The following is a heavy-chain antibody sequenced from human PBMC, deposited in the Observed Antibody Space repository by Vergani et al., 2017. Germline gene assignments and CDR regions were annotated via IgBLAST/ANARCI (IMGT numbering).Heavy chain of an antibody. D-gene: IGHD3-3*01. J-gene: IGHJ5*02. CDR1: GYSITNYW. CDR2: IYAGDSDV. V-gene: IGHV5-51*03. CDR3: AKTHDFSSLYSSYNWFDP. Sequence: EVQLVQSGAEVKKPGESLKISCQGSGYSITNYWIAWVRQRPGKGLEWMGIIYAGDSDVRYSPSFQGQVTMSVDKSLSTAYLQWSSLKASDTATYYCAKTHDFSSLYSSYNWFDPWVQGTQVTGSS.